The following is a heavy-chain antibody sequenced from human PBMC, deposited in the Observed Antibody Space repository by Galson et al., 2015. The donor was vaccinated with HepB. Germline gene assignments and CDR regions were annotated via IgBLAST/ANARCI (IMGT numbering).Heavy chain of an antibody. V-gene: IGHV3-43*01. CDR1: GLTFDDYT. D-gene: IGHD3-9*01. CDR2: ISWDGGST. J-gene: IGHJ4*02. Sequence: SLRLSCAASGLTFDDYTMHWVRQAPGKGLEWVSLISWDGGSTYYADSVKGRFTISRDNSKNSLYLQMNSLRTEDTALYYCAKDQGPLRYYHWGQGTLVTVSS. CDR3: AKDQGPLRYYH.